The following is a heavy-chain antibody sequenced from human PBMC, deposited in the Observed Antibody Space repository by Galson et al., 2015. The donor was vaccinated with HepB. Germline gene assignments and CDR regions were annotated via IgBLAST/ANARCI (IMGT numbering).Heavy chain of an antibody. CDR1: GGTFSSYA. CDR2: IIPIFGTA. Sequence: SVKVSCKASGGTFSSYAISWVRQAPGQGLEWMGGIIPIFGTANYAQKFQGRVTITADKSTSTAYMELSSLRSEDTAVYYCARIGAAAGNDYYYYGMDVWGQGTTVTVSS. V-gene: IGHV1-69*06. J-gene: IGHJ6*02. D-gene: IGHD6-13*01. CDR3: ARIGAAAGNDYYYYGMDV.